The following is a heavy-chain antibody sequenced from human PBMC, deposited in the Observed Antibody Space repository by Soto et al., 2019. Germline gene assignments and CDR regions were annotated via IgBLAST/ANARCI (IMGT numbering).Heavy chain of an antibody. Sequence: QVQLVESGGGVVQTGRPLRLSCAASGFTFSSYGMHWVRQAPGKGLEWVAVIWYDGSNKYYADSVKGRFTISRDNYKNTLYLQMNSLRAEDTAVYYCARGWHGMAVWGQGTTVTVSS. J-gene: IGHJ6*02. CDR1: GFTFSSYG. V-gene: IGHV3-33*01. CDR2: IWYDGSNK. D-gene: IGHD2-15*01. CDR3: ARGWHGMAV.